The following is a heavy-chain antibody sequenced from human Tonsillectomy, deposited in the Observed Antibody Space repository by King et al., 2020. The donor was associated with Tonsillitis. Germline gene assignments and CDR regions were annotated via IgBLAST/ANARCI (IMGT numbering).Heavy chain of an antibody. J-gene: IGHJ4*02. V-gene: IGHV1-46*03. Sequence: VQLVQSGAELKKPGASVKVSCKTSASSFSTTYVHWVRQAPGQGLEWMGIIDPSGSSTTYAQKFQDRVTLTRDTSTNTVYMDMSSLRSEDTALYYCTFGSTLYYFGWWGQGTPVTVSS. D-gene: IGHD2-15*01. CDR1: ASSFSTTY. CDR3: TFGSTLYYFGW. CDR2: IDPSGSST.